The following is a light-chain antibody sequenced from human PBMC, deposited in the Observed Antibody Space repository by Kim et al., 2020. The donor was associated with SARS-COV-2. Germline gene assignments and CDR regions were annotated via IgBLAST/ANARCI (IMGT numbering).Light chain of an antibody. CDR1: SSNIGNNY. CDR3: GTWDSSLSAHWV. CDR2: DNN. J-gene: IGLJ3*02. Sequence: QKVTISCSGSSSNIGNNYVSWYKQLPGTAPKLLIYDNNKRPSGIPDRFSGSKSGTSATLGITGLQTGDEADYYCGTWDSSLSAHWVFGGGTKLTVL. V-gene: IGLV1-51*01.